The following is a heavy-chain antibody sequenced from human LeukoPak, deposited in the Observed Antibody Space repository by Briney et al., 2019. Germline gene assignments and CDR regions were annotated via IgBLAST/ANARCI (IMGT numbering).Heavy chain of an antibody. CDR3: ARDEGLQSPD. V-gene: IGHV3-21*01. CDR1: GFTFSSYN. CDR2: ISSSGSYI. J-gene: IGHJ4*02. D-gene: IGHD3-3*01. Sequence: GGSLRLSCAASGFTFSSYNMNWVRQAPGKGLEWVSSISSSGSYIYYADSVRGRFTISRDNAKNSLYLQMNSLRAEDTAVYFCARDEGLQSPDWGQGTLVTVSS.